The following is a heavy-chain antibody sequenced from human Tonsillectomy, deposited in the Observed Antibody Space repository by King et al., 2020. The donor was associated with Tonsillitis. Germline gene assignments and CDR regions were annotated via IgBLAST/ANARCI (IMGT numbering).Heavy chain of an antibody. CDR3: TTRYYYDSSGYYSSVDYYFDY. CDR2: IKSKTDGGTT. D-gene: IGHD3-22*01. J-gene: IGHJ4*02. CDR1: GFTFSNAW. V-gene: IGHV3-15*01. Sequence: VQLVESRGGLVKPGGSLRLSWAASGFTFSNAWMSWVRQAPGKGLEWVGRIKSKTDGGTTDYAAPVKGRFTISRDDSKNTLYLQMNSLKTEDTAVYYCTTRYYYDSSGYYSSVDYYFDYWGQGTLVTVSS.